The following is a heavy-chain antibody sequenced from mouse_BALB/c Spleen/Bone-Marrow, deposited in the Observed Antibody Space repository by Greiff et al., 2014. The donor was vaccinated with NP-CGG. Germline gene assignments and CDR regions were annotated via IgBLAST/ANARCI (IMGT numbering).Heavy chain of an antibody. CDR3: ERGGYDGTSLYWYFDV. Sequence: VQLQQSGPELVKPGASVKMSCKASGYTFTNYVIHWVKQKPGQGLEWIGYINPYNDGTKYNDKFKGKATLTSDKSSSTAYMEFSSLTSEASAVYYCERGGYDGTSLYWYFDVWGAGTTVTVSS. V-gene: IGHV1-14*01. CDR1: GYTFTNYV. CDR2: INPYNDGT. J-gene: IGHJ1*01. D-gene: IGHD1-1*01.